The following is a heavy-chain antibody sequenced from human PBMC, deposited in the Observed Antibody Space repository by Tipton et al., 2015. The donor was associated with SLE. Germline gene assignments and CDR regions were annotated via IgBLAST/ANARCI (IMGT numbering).Heavy chain of an antibody. CDR3: ARLTTTMNLPRFDF. J-gene: IGHJ4*02. Sequence: LRLSCTVSNGSISSYYWSWIRQPPGKGLEWLGYISYGNTKYNPSLRSRLTISVDTSKNQFSLRLSSVTAADTAVYFCARLTTTMNLPRFDFWGLGTLVTVSS. CDR1: NGSISSYY. D-gene: IGHD4-17*01. V-gene: IGHV4-59*01. CDR2: ISYGNT.